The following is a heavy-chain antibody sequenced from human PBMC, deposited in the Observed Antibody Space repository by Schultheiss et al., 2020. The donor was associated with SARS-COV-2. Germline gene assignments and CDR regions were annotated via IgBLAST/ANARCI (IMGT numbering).Heavy chain of an antibody. Sequence: GESLKISCAASGFTFSSYAMSWVRQAPGKGLEWVSAISGSGGSTYYADSVKGRFTISRDNSKNTLYLQMNSLRAEDTAVYYCAREGGYVGGSFDYWGQGTLVTVSS. J-gene: IGHJ4*02. CDR1: GFTFSSYA. CDR2: ISGSGGST. V-gene: IGHV3-23*01. D-gene: IGHD5-12*01. CDR3: AREGGYVGGSFDY.